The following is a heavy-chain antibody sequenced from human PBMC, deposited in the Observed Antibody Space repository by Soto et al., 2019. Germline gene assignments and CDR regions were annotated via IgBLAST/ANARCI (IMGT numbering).Heavy chain of an antibody. V-gene: IGHV3-23*01. CDR2: ITGSGST. Sequence: EEQLLESGGGLVQPGGSLRLSCAASGFTFSRHGMNWVRQAPGKGLEWGSGITGSGSTYYADSVKGRFTISRDNSKNILYVEMNSLRAEDTAVYYCARDAYGVAAAGTSLDNWGPGTLVTVSS. CDR1: GFTFSRHG. CDR3: ARDAYGVAAAGTSLDN. J-gene: IGHJ4*02. D-gene: IGHD6-13*01.